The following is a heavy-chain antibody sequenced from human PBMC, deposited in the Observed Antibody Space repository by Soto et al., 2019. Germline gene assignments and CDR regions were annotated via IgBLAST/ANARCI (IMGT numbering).Heavy chain of an antibody. Sequence: GGSLRLSCAASGFTFSSYSMNWVRQAPGKGLEWVSSISSSSSYIYYADSVKGRFTISRDNAKNSLYLQMNSLRAEDTAVYYCARVGSVDRFLEPNYYYYYMDVWGKGTTVTVSS. CDR1: GFTFSSYS. D-gene: IGHD3-3*01. CDR2: ISSSSSYI. J-gene: IGHJ6*03. V-gene: IGHV3-21*01. CDR3: ARVGSVDRFLEPNYYYYYMDV.